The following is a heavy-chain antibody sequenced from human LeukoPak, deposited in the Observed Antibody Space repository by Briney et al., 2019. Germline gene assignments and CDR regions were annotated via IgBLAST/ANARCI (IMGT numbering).Heavy chain of an antibody. CDR1: GGSISTYY. V-gene: IGHV4-59*12. J-gene: IGHJ3*02. D-gene: IGHD6-13*01. Sequence: ASETLSLTCTVSGGSISTYYWSWIRQPPGKGLEWIGYIYSRGNTNYNPSVKSRVTISVDTSKNQFSLKLSSVTAADTAVYYCARVRLYGIQNGFYSSSRKDAFDIWGQGTMVTVSS. CDR3: ARVRLYGIQNGFYSSSRKDAFDI. CDR2: IYSRGNT.